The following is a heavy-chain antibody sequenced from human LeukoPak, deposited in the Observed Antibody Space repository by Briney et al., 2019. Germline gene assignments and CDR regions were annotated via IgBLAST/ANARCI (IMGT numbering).Heavy chain of an antibody. Sequence: PGGSLRLSCAASGSTFSSYSMNWVRQAPGKGLEWVSSISSSGSYKYYADSVKGRFTISRDNAKSSLYLQMNSLRAEDTAVYYCARSSGYYYFDFQYWGQGTLVSVSS. CDR1: GSTFSSYS. D-gene: IGHD3-22*01. CDR3: ARSSGYYYFDFQY. V-gene: IGHV3-21*01. CDR2: ISSSGSYK. J-gene: IGHJ1*01.